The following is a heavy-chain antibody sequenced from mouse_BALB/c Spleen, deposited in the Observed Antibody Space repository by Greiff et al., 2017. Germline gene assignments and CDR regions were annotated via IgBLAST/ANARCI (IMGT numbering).Heavy chain of an antibody. CDR1: GFTFSSFG. J-gene: IGHJ3*01. D-gene: IGHD2-14*01. V-gene: IGHV5-17*02. CDR3: ARDAYYRYWFAY. CDR2: ISSGSSTI. Sequence: EVKLVESGGGLVQPGGSRKLSCAASGFTFSSFGMHWVRQAPEKGLEWVAYISSGSSTIYYADTVKGRFTISRDNPKNTLFLQMTSLRSEDTAMYYCARDAYYRYWFAYWGQGTLVTVSA.